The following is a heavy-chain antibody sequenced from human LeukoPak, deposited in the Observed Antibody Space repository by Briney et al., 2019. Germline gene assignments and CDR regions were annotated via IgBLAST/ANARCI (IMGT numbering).Heavy chain of an antibody. CDR2: INPRDGST. V-gene: IGHV1-46*01. J-gene: IGHJ4*02. D-gene: IGHD3-16*02. Sequence: GASVKVSCKASGYSFIKYYIHWVRQAPGEGLEWMGVINPRDGSTNYAQNFQGRATLTRDRSTSTVYMDLSSLRSEDTAVYYCARDIAREFDYWGRGTLVTVSS. CDR3: ARDIAREFDY. CDR1: GYSFIKYY.